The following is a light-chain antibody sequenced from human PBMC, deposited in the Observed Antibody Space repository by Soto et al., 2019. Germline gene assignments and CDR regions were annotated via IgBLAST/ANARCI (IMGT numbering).Light chain of an antibody. CDR1: QFLSSY. Sequence: EIVMSQSPATLSVSPGERATLSCRASQFLSSYLACYQQKPGQPPRLLIYDTSNRATGIPARFSGSRSGTDFTLTISSLEPEDFGVYFCHQRNKFGQGTRLEIK. V-gene: IGKV3-11*01. CDR3: HQRNK. J-gene: IGKJ5*01. CDR2: DTS.